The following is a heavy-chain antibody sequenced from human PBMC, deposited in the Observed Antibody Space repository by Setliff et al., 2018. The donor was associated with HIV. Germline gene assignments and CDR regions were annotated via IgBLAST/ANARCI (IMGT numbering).Heavy chain of an antibody. J-gene: IGHJ4*02. CDR3: ARMYSGYDWSPAGARTRYFDY. D-gene: IGHD5-12*01. CDR1: GYSISSGYY. V-gene: IGHV4-38-2*01. Sequence: PSETLSLTCAVSGYSISSGYYWGWIRQPPGKGLEWIGSIYHSGSTYYNPSLKRRVTISVDTSKNQFSLKLSSVTAADTAVYYCARMYSGYDWSPAGARTRYFDYWGQGTLVT. CDR2: IYHSGST.